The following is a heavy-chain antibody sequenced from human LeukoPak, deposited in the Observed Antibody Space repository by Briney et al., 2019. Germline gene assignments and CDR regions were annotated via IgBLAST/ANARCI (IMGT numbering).Heavy chain of an antibody. CDR1: GGSVSTYY. CDR2: LSHSGST. V-gene: IGHV4-59*02. Sequence: SETLSLTCTVSGGSVSTYYWSWIRQPPGRGLEWIGYLSHSGSTDSNPSLQSRVTTLVDTSKNQFPLKLTSVTAADTAVYYCARARYANAWYAFDIWGQGTMVTVSS. J-gene: IGHJ3*02. CDR3: ARARYANAWYAFDI. D-gene: IGHD3-16*01.